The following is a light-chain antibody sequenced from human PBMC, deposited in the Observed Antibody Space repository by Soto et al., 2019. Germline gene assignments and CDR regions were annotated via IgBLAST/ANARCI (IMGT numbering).Light chain of an antibody. CDR2: LGS. CDR1: QSLLHSNGYNY. CDR3: QQYNGWPRP. J-gene: IGKJ1*01. V-gene: IGKV2-28*01. Sequence: DIVMTQSPLSLPVTPGEPASISCRSSQSLLHSNGYNYLDWYLQKPGQSPQLLIYLGSNRASGVPDRFSGSGSGTDFTLKISRVEAEDVAVYYCQQYNGWPRPFGQGTKVE.